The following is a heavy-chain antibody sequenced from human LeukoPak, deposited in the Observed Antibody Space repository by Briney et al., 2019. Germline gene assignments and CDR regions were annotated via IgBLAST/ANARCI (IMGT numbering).Heavy chain of an antibody. V-gene: IGHV4-38-2*02. CDR2: IYHSGNT. Sequence: SETLSLTCTVSGYSISTSYYWGWIRQPPGKGLEWIGSIYHSGNTYYNPSLKSRVTISVDTSKNQFSLKLSSVTAADTAVYYCARDRYCSGGSCYMEPIDYWGQGTLVTVSS. D-gene: IGHD2-15*01. J-gene: IGHJ4*02. CDR3: ARDRYCSGGSCYMEPIDY. CDR1: GYSISTSYY.